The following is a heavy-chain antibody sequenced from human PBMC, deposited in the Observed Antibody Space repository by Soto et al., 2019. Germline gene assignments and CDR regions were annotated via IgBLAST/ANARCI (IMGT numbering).Heavy chain of an antibody. CDR3: ARGGCGGECSFDY. V-gene: IGHV1-46*01. CDR1: GYTFTSHY. Sequence: GASVKVSCKASGYTFTSHYIHWVRQTPGQGLEWMGIINPSGGDTTYAQQLQGRVAMTRDTSTRTVYMELSRLRSEDTAVYYCARGGCGGECSFDYWGQGTLVTVSS. CDR2: INPSGGDT. J-gene: IGHJ4*02. D-gene: IGHD2-21*01.